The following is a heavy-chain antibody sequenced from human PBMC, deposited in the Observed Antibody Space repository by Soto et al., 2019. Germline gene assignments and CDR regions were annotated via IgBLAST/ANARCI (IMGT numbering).Heavy chain of an antibody. V-gene: IGHV4-30-4*01. CDR1: GGSISSGDYY. CDR3: ARVRVRRPSHPTIVVVVAADFDY. J-gene: IGHJ4*02. D-gene: IGHD2-15*01. CDR2: IYYSGST. Sequence: SETLSLTCTVSGGSISSGDYYWSWILQPPGEGLEWIGYIYYSGSTYYNPSLKSRVTISVDTSKNQFSLKLSSVTAADTAVYYCARVRVRRPSHPTIVVVVAADFDYWGQGTLVTVSS.